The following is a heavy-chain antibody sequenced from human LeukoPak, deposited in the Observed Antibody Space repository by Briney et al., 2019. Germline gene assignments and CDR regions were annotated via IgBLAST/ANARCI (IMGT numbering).Heavy chain of an antibody. Sequence: ASVKVSCKASGYTFTGYYMHWVRQAPGQGLEWMGWINPNSGGTNYAQKFQGWVTMTRDTSISTAYMELSRLRSGDTAVYYCARGTGGDSYYFDYWGQGTLVTVSS. V-gene: IGHV1-2*04. CDR2: INPNSGGT. CDR3: ARGTGGDSYYFDY. D-gene: IGHD4-17*01. J-gene: IGHJ4*02. CDR1: GYTFTGYY.